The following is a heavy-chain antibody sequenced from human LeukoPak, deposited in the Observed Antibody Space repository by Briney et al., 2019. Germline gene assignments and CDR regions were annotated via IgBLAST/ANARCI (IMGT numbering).Heavy chain of an antibody. J-gene: IGHJ5*02. CDR3: ARAGIAARRGYNWFDP. CDR1: GGTFSSYA. V-gene: IGHV1-2*02. Sequence: GASVKVSCKASGGTFSSYAISWVRQAPGQGLEWMGWINPNSGGTNYAQKFQGRVTMTRDTSISTAYMELSRLRSDDTAVYYCARAGIAARRGYNWFDPWGQGTLVTVSS. D-gene: IGHD6-6*01. CDR2: INPNSGGT.